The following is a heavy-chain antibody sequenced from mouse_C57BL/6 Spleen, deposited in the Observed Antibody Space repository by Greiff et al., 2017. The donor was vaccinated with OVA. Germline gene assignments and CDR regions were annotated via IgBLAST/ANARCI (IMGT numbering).Heavy chain of an antibody. CDR1: GYAFSSSW. CDR3: ASGGDERDFAY. J-gene: IGHJ3*01. Sequence: QVQLKESGPELVKPGASVKISCKASGYAFSSSWMNWVKQRPGKGLEWIGRIYPGDGDTNYNGKFKGKATLTADKSSSTAYMQLSSLTSEDSAVYFCASGGDERDFAYWGQGTLVTVSA. D-gene: IGHD3-3*01. CDR2: IYPGDGDT. V-gene: IGHV1-82*01.